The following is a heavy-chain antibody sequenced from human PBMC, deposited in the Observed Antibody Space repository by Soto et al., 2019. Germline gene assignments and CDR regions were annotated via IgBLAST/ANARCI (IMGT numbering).Heavy chain of an antibody. Sequence: EVQLVESGGGLVKPGGSLRLSCAASGFTFSSYSMNWVRQAPGKGLEWVSSISSSSSYIYYADSVKGRFTISRDNAKNSLYLQMNSLRAEDTAVYYCVREQYYYDSSGYYSAFDYWGQGTLVTVSS. CDR2: ISSSSSYI. CDR1: GFTFSSYS. CDR3: VREQYYYDSSGYYSAFDY. D-gene: IGHD3-22*01. V-gene: IGHV3-21*01. J-gene: IGHJ4*02.